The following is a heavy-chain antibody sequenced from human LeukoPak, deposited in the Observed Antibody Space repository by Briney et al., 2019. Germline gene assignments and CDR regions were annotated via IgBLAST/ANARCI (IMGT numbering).Heavy chain of an antibody. D-gene: IGHD5-18*01. V-gene: IGHV3-7*01. J-gene: IGHJ4*02. CDR2: IKQDGSEK. Sequence: GGSLRLSCAASGFTFSNYWMSWVRQAPGKGLEWVANIKQDGSEKYYVDSAKGRFTLSRDNAKNSLYLQMNSLRAEDTAVYYCAADELYRHGSDYWGQGTLVTVSS. CDR3: AADELYRHGSDY. CDR1: GFTFSNYW.